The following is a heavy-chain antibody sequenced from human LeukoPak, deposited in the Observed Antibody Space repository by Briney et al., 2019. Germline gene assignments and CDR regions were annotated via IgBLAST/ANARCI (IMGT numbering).Heavy chain of an antibody. CDR2: IKQDGSEK. D-gene: IGHD3-10*01. CDR3: ARESGDYGSGSYLVS. J-gene: IGHJ4*02. Sequence: GGSLRLSCAASGFTFSSYWMSWVRQAPGKGLEWVANIKQDGSEKYYVDSVKGRFTISRDNAKNSLYLQMNSLRAEDTALYYCARESGDYGSGSYLVSWGQGTLVTVSS. V-gene: IGHV3-7*03. CDR1: GFTFSSYW.